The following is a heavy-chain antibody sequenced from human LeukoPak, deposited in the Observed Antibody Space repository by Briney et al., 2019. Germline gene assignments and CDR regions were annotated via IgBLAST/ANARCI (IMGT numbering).Heavy chain of an antibody. CDR3: ASPQAYSTLSIRGVDY. V-gene: IGHV3-23*01. J-gene: IGHJ4*02. CDR1: GFTFSSYA. CDR2: ISGSGGST. Sequence: GGSLRLSCAASGFTFSSYAMSWVRQAPGKGLEWVSAISGSGGSTYYADSVEGRFTISRDNSKNTLYLQMNSLRAEDTAVYYCASPQAYSTLSIRGVDYRGQGTLVTVSS. D-gene: IGHD6-13*01.